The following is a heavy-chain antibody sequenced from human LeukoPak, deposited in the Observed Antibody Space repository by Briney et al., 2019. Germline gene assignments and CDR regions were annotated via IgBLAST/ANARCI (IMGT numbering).Heavy chain of an antibody. D-gene: IGHD3-10*01. CDR2: ISSSGSTI. V-gene: IGHV3-48*03. Sequence: GGSLRLSCAASGFTFSSYEMNWVRQAPGKGLEWVSYISSSGSTIYYADSVKGRLTISRDNAKNSLYLQMNSLRAEDTAVYYCARGSRITQYWGQGTLVTDSS. J-gene: IGHJ4*02. CDR1: GFTFSSYE. CDR3: ARGSRITQY.